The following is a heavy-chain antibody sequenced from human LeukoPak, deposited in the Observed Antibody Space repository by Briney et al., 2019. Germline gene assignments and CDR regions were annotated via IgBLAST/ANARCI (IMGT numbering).Heavy chain of an antibody. V-gene: IGHV7-4-1*02. D-gene: IGHD6-13*01. CDR2: INTNTRSP. Sequence: ASVKVSCKASGYTFTRYAMNWARQAPGQGLEWMGWINTNTRSPTYAQGFTGRFVFSLDTSVSTAYLQISSLKAEDTAVYYCARGSYSSTYDYWGQGTLVTVSS. J-gene: IGHJ4*02. CDR1: GYTFTRYA. CDR3: ARGSYSSTYDY.